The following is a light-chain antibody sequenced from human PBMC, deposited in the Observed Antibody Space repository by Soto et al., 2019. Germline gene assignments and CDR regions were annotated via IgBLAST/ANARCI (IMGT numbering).Light chain of an antibody. CDR2: DVS. V-gene: IGKV1-13*02. Sequence: AIQVTQSPSSLSASVGDRVTITCLASQDIRGALAWYQQKPGKPPKLLIYDVSTLENGVPSRFSGDSSGTQFTLTISVLQPEDFGTYYCQQLNSYPVTFGHGTRLDIK. CDR1: QDIRGA. CDR3: QQLNSYPVT. J-gene: IGKJ5*01.